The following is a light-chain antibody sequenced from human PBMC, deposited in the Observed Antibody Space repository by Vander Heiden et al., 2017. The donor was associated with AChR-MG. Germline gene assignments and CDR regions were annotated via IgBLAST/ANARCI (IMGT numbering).Light chain of an antibody. J-gene: IGKJ2*01. CDR1: QSISTY. V-gene: IGKV1-39*01. Sequence: DIQMTQSPSSLSASIGDRVTLTCRASQSISTYLNWYQQKPGKAPKLLIYGASSLQSGVASRFSSSGSRTDFTLIISSLQHEDFATYYCQQSYSTPRTFGQGTKLEIK. CDR2: GAS. CDR3: QQSYSTPRT.